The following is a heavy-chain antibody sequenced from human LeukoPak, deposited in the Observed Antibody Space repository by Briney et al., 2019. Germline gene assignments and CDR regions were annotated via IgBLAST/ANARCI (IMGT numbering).Heavy chain of an antibody. CDR1: GFTFSSYE. CDR2: ISSSGTTT. V-gene: IGHV3-48*03. CDR3: ARDESSDWYYY. J-gene: IGHJ4*02. Sequence: GGSLRLSCAASGFTFSSYEMNWVRQAPGKGLEWVSFISSSGTTTYYADSVKGRFTISRDNAKNSLYLQMNSLRAEDTAVYDCARDESSDWYYYWGQGALVTVSS. D-gene: IGHD6-19*01.